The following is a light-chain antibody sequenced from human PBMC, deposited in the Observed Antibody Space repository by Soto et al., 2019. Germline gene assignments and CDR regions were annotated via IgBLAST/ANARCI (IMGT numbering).Light chain of an antibody. Sequence: QSVLTQPASVSGSRGQSITISGTGTSSDVGGYNSVSWYRQDPGKAPKLIIYDVTYRPSGVSNRFSGSKSGNTASLTISGLQSEDEADYHCSSFTSSITYVFGTGTKVTVL. CDR1: SSDVGGYNS. CDR3: SSFTSSITYV. V-gene: IGLV2-14*01. J-gene: IGLJ1*01. CDR2: DVT.